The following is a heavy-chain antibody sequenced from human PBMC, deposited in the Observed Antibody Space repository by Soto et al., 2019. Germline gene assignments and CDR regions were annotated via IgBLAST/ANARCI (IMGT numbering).Heavy chain of an antibody. Sequence: QVQLVQSGAEVKKPGSSVKVSCKASGGTFSKYAISWVRQAPGQGLEWMGGITPFFGTANYAQKFQGRVTITXXEXMXXAYMELSRLRSEDTAVYYCAQTLGLAVAGPGRFDLWGRGTLVTVSS. CDR2: ITPFFGTA. D-gene: IGHD6-19*01. J-gene: IGHJ2*01. V-gene: IGHV1-69*05. CDR3: AQTLGLAVAGPGRFDL. CDR1: GGTFSKYA.